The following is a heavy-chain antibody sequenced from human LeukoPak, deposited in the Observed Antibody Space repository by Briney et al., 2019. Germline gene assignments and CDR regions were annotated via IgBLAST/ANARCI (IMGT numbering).Heavy chain of an antibody. Sequence: SETLSLTCTVSGVSISSSDYYWGWLRQPPGKGLEWIGSIYYSGRTYYNPPLKSRVTISEDTSKNQFSLKLSSVTAADTAVYYCARHRTAINRYGPYDAFDIWGQGTMVTVSS. CDR1: GVSISSSDYY. V-gene: IGHV4-39*01. CDR2: IYYSGRT. D-gene: IGHD5-18*01. CDR3: ARHRTAINRYGPYDAFDI. J-gene: IGHJ3*02.